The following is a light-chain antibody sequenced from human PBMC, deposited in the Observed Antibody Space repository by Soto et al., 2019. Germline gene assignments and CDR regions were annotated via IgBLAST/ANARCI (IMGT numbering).Light chain of an antibody. Sequence: QSALTQPPSVSGSPGQSVTISCTGTSSDFGSYNRVSWYHQPPGTAPKLMIYEVSNRPSGVPGRFSGSKSGNTASLTISGLQAEDEGDYYCRSYTSSSTYVVFGGGTKLTVL. J-gene: IGLJ2*01. V-gene: IGLV2-18*02. CDR2: EVS. CDR1: SSDFGSYNR. CDR3: RSYTSSSTYVV.